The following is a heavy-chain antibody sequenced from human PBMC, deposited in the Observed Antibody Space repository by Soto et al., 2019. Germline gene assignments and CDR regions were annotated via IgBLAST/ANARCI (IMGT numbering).Heavy chain of an antibody. D-gene: IGHD3-10*01. Sequence: GESLNISCNAAVYSFTSYWIGLVRQMPGKVLEWKGIIYPGDSDTRYSPSFQGQVTITADKSISTAYLQWSSLKASDTAMYYCAILYAPGGYWGQGTLVTVSS. J-gene: IGHJ4*02. CDR1: VYSFTSYW. CDR2: IYPGDSDT. CDR3: AILYAPGGY. V-gene: IGHV5-51*03.